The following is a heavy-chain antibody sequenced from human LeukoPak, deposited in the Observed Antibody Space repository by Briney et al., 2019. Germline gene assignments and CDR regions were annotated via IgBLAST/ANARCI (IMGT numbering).Heavy chain of an antibody. J-gene: IGHJ3*02. Sequence: GGSLRLSGAASGFTFSSHEMNWVRQAPGKGLEWISYTGTSDSTIYYADSVKGRFTISRDNAKNSLSLQMNSLRAEDTAIYYCARGGYCSSSICYHFNAFDMWGQGTMVTVSS. CDR3: ARGGYCSSSICYHFNAFDM. CDR1: GFTFSSHE. D-gene: IGHD2-2*01. CDR2: TGTSDSTI. V-gene: IGHV3-48*03.